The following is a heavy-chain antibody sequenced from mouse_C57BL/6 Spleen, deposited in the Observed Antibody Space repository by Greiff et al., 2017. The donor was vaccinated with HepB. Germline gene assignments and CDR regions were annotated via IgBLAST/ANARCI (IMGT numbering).Heavy chain of an antibody. Sequence: QVQLKESGPELVKPGASVKISCKASGYSFTSYYIHWVKQRPGQGLEWIGWIYPGSGNTKYNEKFKGKATLTADTSSSTAYMQLSSLTSEDSAVYYCAREKYAMDYWGQGTSVTVSS. J-gene: IGHJ4*01. CDR1: GYSFTSYY. CDR2: IYPGSGNT. CDR3: AREKYAMDY. D-gene: IGHD5-1-1*01. V-gene: IGHV1-66*01.